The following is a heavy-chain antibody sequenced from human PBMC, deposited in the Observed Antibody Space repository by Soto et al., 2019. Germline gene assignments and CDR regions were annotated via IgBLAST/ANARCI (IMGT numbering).Heavy chain of an antibody. CDR1: GGSFSGYY. CDR2: IKHSGST. CDR3: AGHGRIAARKYYYYGMDV. J-gene: IGHJ6*02. V-gene: IGHV4-34*01. Sequence: SETLSLTCAVYGGSFSGYYWSWIRQPPGKGLEWIGEIKHSGSTNYNPSLKSRVTISVDTSKNQFSLKLSSVTAADTAVYYCAGHGRIAARKYYYYGMDVWGQGTTVTVSS. D-gene: IGHD6-6*01.